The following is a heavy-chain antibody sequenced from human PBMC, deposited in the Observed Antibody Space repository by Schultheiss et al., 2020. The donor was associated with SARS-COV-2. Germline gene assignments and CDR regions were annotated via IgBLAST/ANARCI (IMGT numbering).Heavy chain of an antibody. J-gene: IGHJ3*02. D-gene: IGHD4-17*01. CDR3: ARLSYGDYGTIAFDI. Sequence: GSLRLSCAASGFTFSSYSMNWVRQAPGKGLEWIGEINHSGSTNYNPSLKSRVTISVDTSKNQFSLKLSSVTAADTAVYYCARLSYGDYGTIAFDIWGQGTMVTVSS. CDR2: INHSGST. V-gene: IGHV4-34*01. CDR1: GFTFSSYS.